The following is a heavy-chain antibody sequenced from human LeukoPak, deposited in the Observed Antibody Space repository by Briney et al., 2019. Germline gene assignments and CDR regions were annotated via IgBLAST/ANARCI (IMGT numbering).Heavy chain of an antibody. CDR3: ASGWISGDVSEYYFEI. CDR2: MGARHGYT. J-gene: IGHJ4*02. Sequence: GASVKVSCKASGYTFTSYDINWVRQAPGQGLEWMGWMGARHGYTGSAQRFQGRITMTRDTSISTAYMELSSLTSDDTAVYYCASGWISGDVSEYYFEIWGQGTLVTVSS. V-gene: IGHV1-8*01. D-gene: IGHD5/OR15-5a*01. CDR1: GYTFTSYD.